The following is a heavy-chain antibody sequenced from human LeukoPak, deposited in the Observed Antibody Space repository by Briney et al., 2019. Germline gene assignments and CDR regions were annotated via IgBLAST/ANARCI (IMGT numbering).Heavy chain of an antibody. CDR2: ISTSGNTI. Sequence: GGSLRLSCAASGFTFSSYGMHWVRQAPGKGLEWVSYISTSGNTIYYADSVKGRVTISRDNAKNSLYLQMNSLRAEDTAVYYCARGLLSYGDYGRYYYGMDVWGQGTTVTVSS. CDR3: ARGLLSYGDYGRYYYGMDV. CDR1: GFTFSSYG. D-gene: IGHD4-17*01. J-gene: IGHJ6*02. V-gene: IGHV3-48*04.